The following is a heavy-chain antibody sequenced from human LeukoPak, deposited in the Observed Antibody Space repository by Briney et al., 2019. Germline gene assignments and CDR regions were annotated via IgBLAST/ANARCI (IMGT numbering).Heavy chain of an antibody. CDR2: IYSGGNT. Sequence: PGGSLRLSCAASGFTVSSNYMSWVRQAPGKGLEWVSVIYSGGNTYYADSVKGRFTISRDNSKNTLYLQMNSLRAEDTAVYYCARSPRYCSSTSCFDCWGQGTLVTVSS. CDR1: GFTVSSNY. V-gene: IGHV3-53*01. D-gene: IGHD2-2*01. CDR3: ARSPRYCSSTSCFDC. J-gene: IGHJ4*02.